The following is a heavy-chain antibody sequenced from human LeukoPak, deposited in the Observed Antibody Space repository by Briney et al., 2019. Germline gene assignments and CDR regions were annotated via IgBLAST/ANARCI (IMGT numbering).Heavy chain of an antibody. CDR3: ARGGPDGYIFDY. CDR1: GGSISSYY. Sequence: PSETLSLTCTVSGGSISSYYWSWIRQPPGKGLEWIGYIYYSGSTNYNPSLKSRVTISVDTSKNQFSLKLSSVTAADTAVYYCARGGPDGYIFDYWGQGTLVTVSS. CDR2: IYYSGST. D-gene: IGHD5-24*01. V-gene: IGHV4-59*01. J-gene: IGHJ4*02.